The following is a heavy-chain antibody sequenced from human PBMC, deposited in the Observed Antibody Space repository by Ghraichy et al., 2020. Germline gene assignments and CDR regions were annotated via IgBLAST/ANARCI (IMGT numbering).Heavy chain of an antibody. CDR1: GFTFTDYA. V-gene: IGHV3-23*01. CDR2: ATGRGGIT. CDR3: AKNLRPVGSYASD. Sequence: GGSLRLSCAASGFTFTDYALSWVRQAPGKGLEWVSGATGRGGITYYADSVKGRFTISRDNSKNTLYLQMNTLRIEDTAVYYCAKNLRPVGSYASDWGQGTLVTVSS. D-gene: IGHD1-26*01. J-gene: IGHJ4*02.